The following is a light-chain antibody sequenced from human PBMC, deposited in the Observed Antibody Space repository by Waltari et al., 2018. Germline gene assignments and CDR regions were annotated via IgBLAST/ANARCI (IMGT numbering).Light chain of an antibody. CDR2: DAS. CDR3: QQRGSWPRVT. J-gene: IGKJ5*01. Sequence: ENVLTQSPATLSLSPGERATLSCRASQSVSSYLAWYQQKPGQAPRLLIYDASNRAPGIPARFSGSGSGTDFTLTISSLEPEDLAVYYCQQRGSWPRVTFGQGTRLEIK. V-gene: IGKV3-11*01. CDR1: QSVSSY.